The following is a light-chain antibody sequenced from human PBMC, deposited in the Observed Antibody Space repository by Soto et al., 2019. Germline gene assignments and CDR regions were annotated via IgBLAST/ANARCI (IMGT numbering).Light chain of an antibody. V-gene: IGKV3-20*01. CDR1: QSVTSSY. Sequence: IVLTQSPGTLSLSPWERATLSCRASQSVTSSYLAWWQQKPGQAPRLLIYGASNRATGIPDRFSGSGSGTDFTLTISRLEPEDFAVYYCQQYGSSGTFGQGTKVDIK. J-gene: IGKJ1*01. CDR2: GAS. CDR3: QQYGSSGT.